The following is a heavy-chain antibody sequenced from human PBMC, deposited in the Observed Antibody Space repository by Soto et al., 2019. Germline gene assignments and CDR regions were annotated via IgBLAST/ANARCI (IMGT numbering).Heavy chain of an antibody. CDR1: GGTFSSYA. J-gene: IGHJ3*02. Sequence: SVKVCCKASGGTFSSYAIGLVRQAPGQGLECMGGIIPIFGTANYAQKFQGRVTITADESTSTAYMELSSLRSEDTAVYYCARSSISGSSLYAFDIWGHGTMVTVSS. D-gene: IGHD1-26*01. CDR2: IIPIFGTA. V-gene: IGHV1-69*13. CDR3: ARSSISGSSLYAFDI.